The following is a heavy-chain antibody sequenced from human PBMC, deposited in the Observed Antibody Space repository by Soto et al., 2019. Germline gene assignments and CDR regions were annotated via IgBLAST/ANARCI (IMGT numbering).Heavy chain of an antibody. CDR3: ARGITIFGVVMNDAFDI. CDR2: IYYSGST. V-gene: IGHV4-59*08. J-gene: IGHJ3*02. Sequence: SETLSLSCTVSGGSISSYYWSWIRQPPGKGLEWIGYIYYSGSTNYNPSLKSRVTISVDTSKNQFSLKLSSVTAADTAVYYCARGITIFGVVMNDAFDIWGQGTMVTVSS. D-gene: IGHD3-3*01. CDR1: GGSISSYY.